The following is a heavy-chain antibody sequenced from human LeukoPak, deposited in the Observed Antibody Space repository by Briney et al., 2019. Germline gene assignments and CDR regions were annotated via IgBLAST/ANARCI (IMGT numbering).Heavy chain of an antibody. CDR2: IYYSGST. V-gene: IGHV4-59*01. CDR1: VGSISSYY. J-gene: IGHJ4*02. Sequence: SETLSLTCTVSVGSISSYYWSWIRQPPGKGLEWIGYIYYSGSTNYNPSLKSRVTISVDTSKNQFSLKLSSVTAADTAVYYCARDLYGSDYFDYWGQGTLVTVSS. D-gene: IGHD3-10*01. CDR3: ARDLYGSDYFDY.